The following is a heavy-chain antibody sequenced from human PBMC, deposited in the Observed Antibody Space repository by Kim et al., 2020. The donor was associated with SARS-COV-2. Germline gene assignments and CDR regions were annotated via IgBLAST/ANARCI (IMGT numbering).Heavy chain of an antibody. Sequence: SETLSLTCTVSGGSISSYYWSWIRQPPGKGLEWIGYIYYSGSTNYNPSLKSRVTISVDTSKNQFSLKLSSVTAADTAVYYCARVRGYGDYYYYYGMDVWGQGTTVTVSS. CDR2: IYYSGST. CDR3: ARVRGYGDYYYYYGMDV. CDR1: GGSISSYY. V-gene: IGHV4-59*13. D-gene: IGHD4-17*01. J-gene: IGHJ6*02.